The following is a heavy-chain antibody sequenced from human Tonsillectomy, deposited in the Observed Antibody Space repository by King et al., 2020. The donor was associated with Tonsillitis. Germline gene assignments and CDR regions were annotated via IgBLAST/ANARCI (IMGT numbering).Heavy chain of an antibody. J-gene: IGHJ4*02. D-gene: IGHD3-3*01. Sequence: VQLVESGGGLARPGKSLRLSCTASGMKFSTFAMSWVRQAPGKGLEWVSAKNGNGADTYYAVSVKGRFSIFRENSADTLHLQMNSLRTEDTAVYYCATYDGIEPFSYWGRGTLVIVSS. CDR1: GMKFSTFA. CDR3: ATYDGIEPFSY. CDR2: KNGNGADT. V-gene: IGHV3-23*04.